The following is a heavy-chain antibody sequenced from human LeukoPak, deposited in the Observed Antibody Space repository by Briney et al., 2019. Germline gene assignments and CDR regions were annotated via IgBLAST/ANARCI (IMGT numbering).Heavy chain of an antibody. CDR2: INWNGGST. CDR1: GFTFDDYG. D-gene: IGHD3-22*01. J-gene: IGHJ4*02. CDR3: ARSPITMIVVDLDY. V-gene: IGHV3-20*04. Sequence: GGSLRLSCAASGFTFDDYGMSWVRQAPGKGLEWVSGINWNGGSTGYADSVKGRFTISRDNAKNSLYLQMNSLRAEDTAVYYCARSPITMIVVDLDYWGQGTLVTVSS.